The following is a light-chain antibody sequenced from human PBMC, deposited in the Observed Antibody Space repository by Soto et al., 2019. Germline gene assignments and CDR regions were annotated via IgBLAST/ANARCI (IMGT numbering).Light chain of an antibody. J-gene: IGKJ1*01. V-gene: IGKV3-15*01. CDR1: QSVRSN. CDR3: QQYNDWPPT. Sequence: EIVMTQSPATLSASPGGKATLSCRASQSVRSNLAWYQQKPGQAPRLLIYGASIRATGIPARFSGSGSGTEFTLSIGSLQSEDFAVYYCQQYNDWPPTFGQGTKVDIK. CDR2: GAS.